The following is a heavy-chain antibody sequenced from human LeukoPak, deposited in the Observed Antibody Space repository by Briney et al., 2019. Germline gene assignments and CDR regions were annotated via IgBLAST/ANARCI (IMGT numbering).Heavy chain of an antibody. D-gene: IGHD3-10*01. Sequence: GGSLRLSCAASGFIDSDNYMTWVRQAPGKGLEWVSVIYSGGKTYYADSVKGRFAISRDNSKNTLYLEMNSLRAEDTAVYYCVRDRRYASGSDAFDIWGQGTMVTVSS. CDR3: VRDRRYASGSDAFDI. J-gene: IGHJ3*02. CDR2: IYSGGKT. CDR1: GFIDSDNY. V-gene: IGHV3-53*01.